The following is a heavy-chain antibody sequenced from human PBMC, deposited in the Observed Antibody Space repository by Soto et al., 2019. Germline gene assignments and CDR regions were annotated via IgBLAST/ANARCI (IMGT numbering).Heavy chain of an antibody. CDR1: GGPFSSYT. CDR3: ARSGWGGPSGK. CDR2: IIPVLGLA. J-gene: IGHJ4*01. Sequence: QVQLVQSGAEVKKPGSSVKVSCRATGGPFSSYTFTWVRQASGQGLEWMGRIIPVLGLANYAQKFQDRVTITADNSTGTVYMQLRGLISEDTAVYYCARSGWGGPSGKWGQGSLVTVSS. D-gene: IGHD6-25*01. V-gene: IGHV1-69*02.